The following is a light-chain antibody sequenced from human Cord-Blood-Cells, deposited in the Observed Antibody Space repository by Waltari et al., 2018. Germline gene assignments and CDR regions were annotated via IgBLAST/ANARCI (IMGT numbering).Light chain of an antibody. Sequence: QSALTQPASASGSPGQSIPIPCTGTSSDGGGYNYVSWYQQHPGKAPKLMIYDVSNRPSGVSNRFSGSKSGNTASLTISGLQAEDEADYYCSSYTSSSTLVFGGGTKLTVL. CDR2: DVS. V-gene: IGLV2-14*01. CDR3: SSYTSSSTLV. J-gene: IGLJ2*01. CDR1: SSDGGGYNY.